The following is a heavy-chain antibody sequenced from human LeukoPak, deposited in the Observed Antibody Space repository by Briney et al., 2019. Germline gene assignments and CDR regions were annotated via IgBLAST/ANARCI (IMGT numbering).Heavy chain of an antibody. CDR1: GDSVSSNSAA. J-gene: IGHJ4*02. Sequence: SQTLSXTCAIFGDSVSSNSAAWNWIRQSPSRXLXWLGRAFYRSQWYNDYAFSVKGRIAINPDTSKNHFSLQLNSVTPEDTAVYYCAREEAGTYGFEYWGQGTLVTVSS. D-gene: IGHD3-10*01. CDR2: AFYRSQWYN. V-gene: IGHV6-1*01. CDR3: AREEAGTYGFEY.